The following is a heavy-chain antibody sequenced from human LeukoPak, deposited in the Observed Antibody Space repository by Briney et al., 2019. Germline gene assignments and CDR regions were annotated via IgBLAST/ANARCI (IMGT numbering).Heavy chain of an antibody. V-gene: IGHV1-69*04. CDR2: IIPILGIA. CDR3: ARVVEVEQQWLALGDFEL. D-gene: IGHD6-19*01. Sequence: ASVKVSCKASGGTFSSYAISWVRQAPGQGLEWMGRIIPILGIANYAQKFQGRVTITADKSTSTAYMELSSLRSEDTAVYYCARVVEVEQQWLALGDFELWGRGTLVTVSS. J-gene: IGHJ2*01. CDR1: GGTFSSYA.